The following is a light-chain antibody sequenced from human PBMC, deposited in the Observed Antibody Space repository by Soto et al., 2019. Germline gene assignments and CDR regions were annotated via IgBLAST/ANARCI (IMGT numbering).Light chain of an antibody. J-gene: IGLJ1*01. V-gene: IGLV1-47*01. CDR3: AAWDDSLGGV. Sequence: QSVLTQPPSVSAAPGQKVTISCSGSSSNIGGNSVSWYQQLPGTAPKLLIYDDNQRPSGVPDRFSGSKSGTSASLAISGLRSEDEADYYCAAWDDSLGGVFGTGTKVTVL. CDR2: DDN. CDR1: SSNIGGNS.